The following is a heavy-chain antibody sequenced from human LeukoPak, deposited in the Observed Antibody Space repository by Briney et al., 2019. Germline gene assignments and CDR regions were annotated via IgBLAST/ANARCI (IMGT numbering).Heavy chain of an antibody. CDR1: GGTFSSYA. CDR3: ARHRGYCSSTSCYTGYMDV. Sequence: GASVKVSCKASGGTFSSYAISWVRQAPGQGLEWMGGIIPIFGTANYAQKFQGRVTITTDESTSTAYMELSSLRSEDTAVYYCARHRGYCSSTSCYTGYMDVWGKGTTVTVSS. J-gene: IGHJ6*03. CDR2: IIPIFGTA. D-gene: IGHD2-2*02. V-gene: IGHV1-69*05.